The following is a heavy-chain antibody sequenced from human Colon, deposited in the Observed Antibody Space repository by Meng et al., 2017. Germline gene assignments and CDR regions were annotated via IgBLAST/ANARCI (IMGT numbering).Heavy chain of an antibody. CDR1: GFTFSSFA. CDR2: ISNNGATT. J-gene: IGHJ3*02. D-gene: IGHD1-26*01. Sequence: GGSLKISCAASGFTFSSFAMSWVRQAPGKGLEWVSTISNNGATTYYADSVKGRFTISRDNSKNTLYLQMSSLRVDDTAVYYCAKDPDTSAFDIWGQGTMVTISS. V-gene: IGHV3-23*01. CDR3: AKDPDTSAFDI.